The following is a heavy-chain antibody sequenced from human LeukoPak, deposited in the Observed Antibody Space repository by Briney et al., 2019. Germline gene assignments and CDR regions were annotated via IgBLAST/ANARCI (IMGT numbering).Heavy chain of an antibody. CDR2: ISDSGADT. CDR1: GITFSRYA. J-gene: IGHJ4*02. D-gene: IGHD6-19*01. Sequence: GGSLRLSCAASGITFSRYAMSWVRQAPRKGLEWVSVISDSGADTYYTDSVKGRFTISRDSSKNTLYLQMNSLRAEDTAVYYCAIVIAVAGPATFYWGQGTLATVSS. CDR3: AIVIAVAGPATFY. V-gene: IGHV3-23*01.